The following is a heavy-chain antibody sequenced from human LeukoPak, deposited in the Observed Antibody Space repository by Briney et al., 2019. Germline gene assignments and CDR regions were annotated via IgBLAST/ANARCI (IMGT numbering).Heavy chain of an antibody. CDR2: INTSGTT. Sequence: PSETLSLTCTVSGGSISGYYWSWIRQPAGKGPEWMGRINTSGTTRYASSLKSRVTMSVDTSKNQFSLKLTSVTAADTAVYYCARGLSASYDFNWFDSWGQGTLVTVSS. CDR1: GGSISGYY. V-gene: IGHV4-4*07. J-gene: IGHJ5*01. D-gene: IGHD2/OR15-2a*01. CDR3: ARGLSASYDFNWFDS.